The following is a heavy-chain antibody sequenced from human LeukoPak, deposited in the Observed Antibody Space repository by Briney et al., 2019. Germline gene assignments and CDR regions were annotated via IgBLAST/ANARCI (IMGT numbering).Heavy chain of an antibody. J-gene: IGHJ4*02. CDR3: ARDLPGRDYYFDY. V-gene: IGHV3-21*01. CDR1: GFTFGDYA. D-gene: IGHD3-10*01. Sequence: GGSLRLSCTASGFTFGDYAMSWFRQAPGKGLEWVSSISSSSSYIYYADSVKGRFTVSRDNAKNSLYLQMNSLRAEDTAVYYCARDLPGRDYYFDYWGQGTLVTVSS. CDR2: ISSSSSYI.